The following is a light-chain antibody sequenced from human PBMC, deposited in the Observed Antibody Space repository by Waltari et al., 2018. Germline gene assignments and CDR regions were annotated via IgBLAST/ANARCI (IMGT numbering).Light chain of an antibody. CDR2: EVP. CDR3: SSYAGGSSLM. Sequence: QSALTQPPSASGSPGQSITISCPGISPDYEGYDPAFWYQQTPGKAPKPLIYEVPNRPSGVPDRFSGSKSDNTASLAVSGLQAEDEADYYCSSYAGGSSLMFGGGTKLTVL. CDR1: SPDYEGYDP. J-gene: IGLJ3*02. V-gene: IGLV2-8*01.